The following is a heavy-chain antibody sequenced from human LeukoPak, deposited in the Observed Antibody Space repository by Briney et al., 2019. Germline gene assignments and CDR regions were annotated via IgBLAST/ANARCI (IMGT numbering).Heavy chain of an antibody. J-gene: IGHJ4*02. CDR2: INHSGST. CDR3: ARGLFHYYGSGSYKGHYDY. CDR1: GGSFSGYY. V-gene: IGHV4-34*01. D-gene: IGHD3-10*01. Sequence: SETLSLTCAVYGGSFSGYYWSWIRQPPGKGLEWIGEINHSGSTNYNPSLKSRVTITVDTSKNQFSLKLSSVTAADTAVYYCARGLFHYYGSGSYKGHYDYWGQGTLVTVSS.